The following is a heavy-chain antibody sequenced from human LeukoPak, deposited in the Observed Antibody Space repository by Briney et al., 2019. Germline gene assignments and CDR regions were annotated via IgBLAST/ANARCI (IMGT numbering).Heavy chain of an antibody. CDR1: GGSISSGVYY. CDR2: IYYSGST. D-gene: IGHD4-4*01. J-gene: IGHJ4*02. Sequence: PSETLSLTCTVSGGSISSGVYYWSWIRQHPGKGLEWIGYIYYSGSTYYNPSLKSRVTISVDTSKNQFSLKVTSVTAADTALYYCARVDANSAVEGHYLDYWGQGTLVTVSS. V-gene: IGHV4-31*03. CDR3: ARVDANSAVEGHYLDY.